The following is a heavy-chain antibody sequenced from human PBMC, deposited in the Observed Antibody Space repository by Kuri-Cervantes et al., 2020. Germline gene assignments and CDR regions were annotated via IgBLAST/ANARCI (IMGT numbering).Heavy chain of an antibody. Sequence: GGSLRLSCAASGFTFSSYWMSWVRQAPGKGLEWVSAISGSGGSTYYADSVKGRFTISRDNSKNTLYLQMNGLRAEDTAVYYCAKDSGEHFDYWGQGTLVTVSS. CDR3: AKDSGEHFDY. CDR2: ISGSGGST. J-gene: IGHJ4*02. CDR1: GFTFSSYW. V-gene: IGHV3-23*01. D-gene: IGHD7-27*01.